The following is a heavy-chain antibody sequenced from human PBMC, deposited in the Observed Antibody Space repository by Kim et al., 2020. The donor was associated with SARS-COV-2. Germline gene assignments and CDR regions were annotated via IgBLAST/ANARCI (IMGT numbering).Heavy chain of an antibody. V-gene: IGHV3-23*01. CDR2: ISSSGTIT. CDR3: AKSAWGDFMVAAY. CDR1: GFTFLNYA. Sequence: GGSLRLSCAASGFTFLNYAMHWVRQPPGKGLQWVSSISSSGTITFYADSVKGRFTISRDNSKNTLFLQMNSLRDEDTAVYYCAKSAWGDFMVAAYWDQGT. D-gene: IGHD2-15*01. J-gene: IGHJ4*02.